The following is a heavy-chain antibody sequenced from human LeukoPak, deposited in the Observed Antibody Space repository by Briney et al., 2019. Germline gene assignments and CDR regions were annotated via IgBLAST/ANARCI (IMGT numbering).Heavy chain of an antibody. V-gene: IGHV1-2*02. J-gene: IGHJ4*02. CDR2: INPNSGGT. CDR1: GYTFTGYY. D-gene: IGHD4-17*01. CDR3: ARANYGDYEFDS. Sequence: GASVKVSCKASGYTFTGYYMHWVRQAPGQGLEWMGWINPNSGGTNYAQKFQGRVTMTRDTSISTAYMDLSRLRSDDTAVYYCARANYGDYEFDSWGQGTLVTVSS.